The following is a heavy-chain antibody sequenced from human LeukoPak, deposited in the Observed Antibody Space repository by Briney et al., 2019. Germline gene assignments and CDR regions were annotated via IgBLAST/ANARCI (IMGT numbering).Heavy chain of an antibody. V-gene: IGHV3-7*01. CDR2: IKQDGTDK. J-gene: IGHJ4*02. CDR3: AKFYGSGSYPY. CDR1: GFTFSHYW. D-gene: IGHD3-10*01. Sequence: GGSLRLSCAASGFTFSHYWMSWVHQAPGKGLEWVANIKQDGTDKYYVDSVKGRFTVSRDNAKNSLYLQMNSLRAEDTAVYYCAKFYGSGSYPYWGQGTLDTVSS.